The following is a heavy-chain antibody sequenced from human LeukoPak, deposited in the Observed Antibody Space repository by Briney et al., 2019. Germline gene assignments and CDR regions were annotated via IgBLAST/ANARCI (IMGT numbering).Heavy chain of an antibody. Sequence: GESLKISCKGSGYSFTSYWIGWVRQMPGKGLEWMGIIYPGDSDTRYSPSFQGQVTISADKSISTAYLQWSSLKVSDTAMYYCARHGSYDTLDSWFDPWGQGTLVTVSS. V-gene: IGHV5-51*01. D-gene: IGHD3-22*01. J-gene: IGHJ5*02. CDR3: ARHGSYDTLDSWFDP. CDR2: IYPGDSDT. CDR1: GYSFTSYW.